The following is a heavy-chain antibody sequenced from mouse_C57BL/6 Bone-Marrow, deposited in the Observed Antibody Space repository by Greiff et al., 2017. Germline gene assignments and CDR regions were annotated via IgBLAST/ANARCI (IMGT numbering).Heavy chain of an antibody. CDR2: INPGSGGT. CDR3: AREDPHYFAY. J-gene: IGHJ2*01. CDR1: GYAFTNYL. Sequence: QVQLQQSGAVLARPGASVKVSCKASGYAFTNYLIEWVKQRPGQGLEWIGVINPGSGGTSYNQKFKGKATLTAVKSASTAYMQLSSLTSEDSAVYFCAREDPHYFAYWGQGTMLTVS. V-gene: IGHV1-54*01.